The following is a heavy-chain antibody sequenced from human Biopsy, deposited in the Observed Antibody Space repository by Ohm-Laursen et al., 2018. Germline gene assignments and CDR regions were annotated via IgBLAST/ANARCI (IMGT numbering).Heavy chain of an antibody. V-gene: IGHV4-34*01. CDR1: GGSISGYY. CDR2: INHRGYT. CDR3: ARSGQWARYYFDY. J-gene: IGHJ4*01. Sequence: SDTLSLTCAVSGGSISGYYWSWIRQPPGKGLEWIGEINHRGYTDYNASLKGRVSISVDTSKNQLSLNLTSVTAADTAAFYCARSGQWARYYFDYWGHGTLVTVSP. D-gene: IGHD6-19*01.